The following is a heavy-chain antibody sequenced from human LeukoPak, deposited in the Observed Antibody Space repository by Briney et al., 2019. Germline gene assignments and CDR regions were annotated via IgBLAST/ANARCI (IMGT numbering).Heavy chain of an antibody. CDR2: IYYSGST. D-gene: IGHD6-19*01. Sequence: PSETLSLTCTVSGGSISSYYWSWIRQPPGKGLEWIGYIYYSGSTNYNPSLKSRVTISVDTSKNQFSLKLSPVTAADTAVYYCARTWTLAVASLYYFDYWGQGTLVTVSS. J-gene: IGHJ4*02. CDR3: ARTWTLAVASLYYFDY. CDR1: GGSISSYY. V-gene: IGHV4-59*01.